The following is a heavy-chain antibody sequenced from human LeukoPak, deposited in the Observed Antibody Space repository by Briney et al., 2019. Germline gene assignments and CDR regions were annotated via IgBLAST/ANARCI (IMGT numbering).Heavy chain of an antibody. CDR3: ASGPYSGSYYGGYYFDY. CDR2: ISYDGSNK. J-gene: IGHJ4*02. D-gene: IGHD1-26*01. CDR1: GFTFSSYA. Sequence: GGSLRLSCAASGFTFSSYAMHWVRQAPGKGLEWVAVISYDGSNKYYADSVKGRFTISRDNSKNTLYLQMNSLRAEDTAVYYCASGPYSGSYYGGYYFDYWGQGTLVTVSS. V-gene: IGHV3-30-3*01.